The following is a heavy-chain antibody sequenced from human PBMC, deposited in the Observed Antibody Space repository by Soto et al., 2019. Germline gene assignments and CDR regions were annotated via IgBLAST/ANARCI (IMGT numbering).Heavy chain of an antibody. D-gene: IGHD3-10*01. V-gene: IGHV4-31*03. J-gene: IGHJ6*02. CDR1: GGSISSGSYY. CDR3: ATRTDYYYGSGSLGGMDV. Sequence: QVQLQESGPGLVKPSQTPSLTCTVSGGSISSGSYYWSWIRQLPGKGLEWIGYIYYSGSTYYNPSLKSRVTISVDTSKNQFSLKLNSVTAADTAVYYCATRTDYYYGSGSLGGMDVWGQGTTVTVSS. CDR2: IYYSGST.